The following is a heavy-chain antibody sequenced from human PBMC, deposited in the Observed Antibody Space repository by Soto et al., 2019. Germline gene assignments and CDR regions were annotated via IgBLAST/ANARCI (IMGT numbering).Heavy chain of an antibody. CDR1: GFTFSSYS. Sequence: EVQLVESGGGLVKPGGSLRLSCAASGFTFSSYSMNWVRQAPGKGLEWVSSISSSSSYIYYADSVKGRFTISRDNAKNSLYLQMNSLRAEDTAVYYCARHVGMSSTKIHAFDIWGQGTMVTVSS. CDR2: ISSSSSYI. V-gene: IGHV3-21*01. D-gene: IGHD2-2*01. J-gene: IGHJ3*02. CDR3: ARHVGMSSTKIHAFDI.